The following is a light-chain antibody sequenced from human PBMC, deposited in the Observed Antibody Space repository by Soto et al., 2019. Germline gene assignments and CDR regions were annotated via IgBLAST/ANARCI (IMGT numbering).Light chain of an antibody. J-gene: IGKJ2*01. CDR1: QSVGSY. CDR2: EAS. V-gene: IGKV3-11*01. Sequence: EIVLTQSPATLSLSPGERATLSCRASQSVGSYLAWYQQKPGQAPRLLIYEASNRATGIPARFSGSGSGTDFTLTISSLEPEDFAVYYCQQYGSSPLTFGQGTKLEIK. CDR3: QQYGSSPLT.